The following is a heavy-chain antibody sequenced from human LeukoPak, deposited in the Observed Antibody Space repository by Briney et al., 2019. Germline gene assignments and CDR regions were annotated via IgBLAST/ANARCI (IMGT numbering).Heavy chain of an antibody. CDR3: TRQDIAAAGICY. CDR2: IRSKANSYAT. V-gene: IGHV3-73*01. Sequence: PGGSLRLSCAASGFTFSGSAMHWVRQASGKGLEWVGRIRSKANSYATAYAASVKGRFTISRDDSKNTAYLQMNSLKTEDTAVYYCTRQDIAAAGICYWGQGTLVTVSS. CDR1: GFTFSGSA. J-gene: IGHJ4*02. D-gene: IGHD6-13*01.